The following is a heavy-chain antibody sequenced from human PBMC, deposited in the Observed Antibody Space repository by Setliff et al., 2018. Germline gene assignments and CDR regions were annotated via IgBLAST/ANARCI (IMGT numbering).Heavy chain of an antibody. CDR1: GFTFDDYT. J-gene: IGHJ6*04. D-gene: IGHD2-21*01. Sequence: GGSLRLSCAASGFTFDDYTMHWVRQPPGKGLEWVSLISWDGGNTHYADSVKGRFTISRDNAKSSLYLQMNSLRAEDTAVYYCARGVFPDVWGKGTTVTVSS. CDR3: ARGVFPDV. CDR2: ISWDGGNT. V-gene: IGHV3-43*01.